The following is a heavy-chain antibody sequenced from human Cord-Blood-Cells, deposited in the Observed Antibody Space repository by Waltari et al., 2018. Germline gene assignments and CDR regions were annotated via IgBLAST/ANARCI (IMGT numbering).Heavy chain of an antibody. CDR3: ARLSRLEPNFDY. CDR1: GGSISSSSYY. J-gene: IGHJ4*02. D-gene: IGHD1-1*01. CDR2: IYYSRST. Sequence: QLQLQESGPGLVKPSETLSLTCTVSGGSISSSSYYWGWIRQPPGKGLEWIGGIYYSRSTYYNPSLKSRVTISVDTSKNQFSLKLSSVTAADTAVYYCARLSRLEPNFDYCGQGTLVTVSS. V-gene: IGHV4-39*01.